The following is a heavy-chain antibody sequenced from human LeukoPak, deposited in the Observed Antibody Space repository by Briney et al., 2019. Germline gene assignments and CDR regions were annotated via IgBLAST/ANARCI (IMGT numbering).Heavy chain of an antibody. CDR3: ARGGRYSTDNWFDH. J-gene: IGHJ5*02. D-gene: IGHD6-13*01. V-gene: IGHV3-74*01. Sequence: PGGSLRLSCAASGFTLRSYWMYWVRQAPGKGLVWVSRSNSDGSSTSYADSLKGRFTISRDNAKNTVYLQMNSLRAEDTAVYYCARGGRYSTDNWFDHWGQGTLVTVSS. CDR1: GFTLRSYW. CDR2: SNSDGSST.